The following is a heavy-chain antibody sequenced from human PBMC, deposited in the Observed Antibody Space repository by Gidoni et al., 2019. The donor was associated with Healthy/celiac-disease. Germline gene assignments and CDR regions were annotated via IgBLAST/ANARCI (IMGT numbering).Heavy chain of an antibody. V-gene: IGHV1-2*04. CDR2: INPNSGGT. J-gene: IGHJ5*02. Sequence: QVQLVQSGAEVKKPGASVKVSCKASGYTFTGYYMHWVRQAPGQGLEWMGWINPNSGGTNYAQKFQGWVTMTRDTSISTAYMELSRLRSDDTAVYYCARGDMVRGAPLDEYNWFDPWGQGTLVTVSS. D-gene: IGHD3-10*01. CDR3: ARGDMVRGAPLDEYNWFDP. CDR1: GYTFTGYY.